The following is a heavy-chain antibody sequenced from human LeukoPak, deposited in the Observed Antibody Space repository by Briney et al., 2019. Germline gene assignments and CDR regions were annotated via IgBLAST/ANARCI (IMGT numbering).Heavy chain of an antibody. V-gene: IGHV4-34*01. Sequence: SETLSLTCAVYGGSFSGYYWSWIRQPPGKGLEWIGEINHSGSTNYNPSLKSRVTISVDTSKNQFSLKLSSVTAADTAVYYCARHAGSGSYKRSFDYWGQGTLVTVSS. D-gene: IGHD3-10*01. CDR1: GGSFSGYY. CDR3: ARHAGSGSYKRSFDY. CDR2: INHSGST. J-gene: IGHJ4*02.